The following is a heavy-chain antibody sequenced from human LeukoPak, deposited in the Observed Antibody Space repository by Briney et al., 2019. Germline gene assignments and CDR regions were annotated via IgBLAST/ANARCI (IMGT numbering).Heavy chain of an antibody. CDR2: INHSGST. CDR1: GGSFSGYY. Sequence: SETLSLTCAVYGGSFSGYYWSWIRQPPGKGLEWIGEINHSGSTNYNPSLKSRVTISVDTSKNQFSLKLSSVTAADTAVYYCARGRRLRHGMDVWGQGTTVTVSS. CDR3: ARGRRLRHGMDV. J-gene: IGHJ6*02. V-gene: IGHV4-34*01. D-gene: IGHD2-21*02.